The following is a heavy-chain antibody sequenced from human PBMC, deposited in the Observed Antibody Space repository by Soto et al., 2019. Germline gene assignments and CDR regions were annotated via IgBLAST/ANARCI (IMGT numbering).Heavy chain of an antibody. Sequence: GGSLRLSCAASGFAFSSYDMDWVRQAPGKGLEWVSYINTDGGSIHYAESVKGRFTISRDNARNSLSLQMNSLRVEDTAVYYWVRDPSGLKDFDSWGQGALVTVSS. D-gene: IGHD1-1*01. V-gene: IGHV3-48*01. CDR3: VRDPSGLKDFDS. CDR1: GFAFSSYD. CDR2: INTDGGSI. J-gene: IGHJ4*02.